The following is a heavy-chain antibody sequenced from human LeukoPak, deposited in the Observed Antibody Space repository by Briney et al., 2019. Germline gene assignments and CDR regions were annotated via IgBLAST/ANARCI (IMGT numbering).Heavy chain of an antibody. CDR1: GASGSSGDYY. J-gene: IGHJ5*02. CDR3: ARDYIEPASCASGVCYTGGFDP. Sequence: PSQTLSLTCTVSGASGSSGDYYWSWLRQHPGKGLEWIGYIHYSGPTYSNPSLLSRVTLSVDTSNNLLSLRLSSVTSADTAVYYCARDYIEPASCASGVCYTGGFDPWGQGTLVTVSS. D-gene: IGHD2-8*01. CDR2: IHYSGPT. V-gene: IGHV4-31*03.